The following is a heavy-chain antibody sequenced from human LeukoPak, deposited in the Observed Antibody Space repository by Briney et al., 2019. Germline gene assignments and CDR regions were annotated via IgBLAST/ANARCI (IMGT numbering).Heavy chain of an antibody. J-gene: IGHJ6*02. CDR2: IIPIFGTA. CDR3: AARTGTSGGMDV. D-gene: IGHD2-8*02. Sequence: ASVKVSCKASGGTFSSYAISWERQAPGQGLEWMGGIIPIFGTANYAQKFQGRVTITADESTSTAYMELSSLRSEDTAVYYCAARTGTSGGMDVWGQGTTVTVSS. CDR1: GGTFSSYA. V-gene: IGHV1-69*13.